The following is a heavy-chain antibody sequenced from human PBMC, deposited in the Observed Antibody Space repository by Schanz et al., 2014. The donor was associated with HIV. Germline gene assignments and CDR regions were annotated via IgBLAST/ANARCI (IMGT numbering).Heavy chain of an antibody. CDR2: INHSGNT. D-gene: IGHD4-17*01. CDR1: GFIFKTYS. CDR3: GRGTRYERDYVGPRSDGMDV. J-gene: IGHJ6*02. Sequence: VQLVESGGGLVQPGGSLRLSCAASGFIFKTYSMNWVRQAPGKGLEWIGEINHSGNTYKKPSLKSRVTISVDTSKNQFSLNLTSVTAADTAVYFCGRGTRYERDYVGPRSDGMDVWGQGTTVIVSS. V-gene: IGHV4-34*01.